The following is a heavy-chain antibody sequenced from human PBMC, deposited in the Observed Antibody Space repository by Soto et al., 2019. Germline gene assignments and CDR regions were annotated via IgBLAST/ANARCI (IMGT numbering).Heavy chain of an antibody. CDR1: GFTFSSYS. D-gene: IGHD6-6*01. V-gene: IGHV3-48*02. J-gene: IGHJ6*02. CDR3: ARPEYSSSSYGMDV. Sequence: PGGSVRLSGAASGFTFSSYSMNWVRQAPGKGLEGVAYISSRSSTIYYADSVKGRFTISRDNAKNSLYLQMNSLRDEDTAVYYCARPEYSSSSYGMDVWGQGTTVTVSS. CDR2: ISSRSSTI.